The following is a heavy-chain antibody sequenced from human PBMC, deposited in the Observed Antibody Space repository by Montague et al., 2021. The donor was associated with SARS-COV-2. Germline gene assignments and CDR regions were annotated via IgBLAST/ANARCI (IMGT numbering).Heavy chain of an antibody. CDR1: GFTFSSFA. CDR2: ISYDGSDK. Sequence: SLRLSCAASGFTFSSFAVHWVRQAPGKGLEWVAVISYDGSDKYYVDSVEGRFTISGDNSKNTLYLQMNSLRAEDTAVYYCARDVYSSSWFARPDNWGQGTLVTVSS. CDR3: ARDVYSSSWFARPDN. V-gene: IGHV3-30*04. J-gene: IGHJ4*02. D-gene: IGHD6-13*01.